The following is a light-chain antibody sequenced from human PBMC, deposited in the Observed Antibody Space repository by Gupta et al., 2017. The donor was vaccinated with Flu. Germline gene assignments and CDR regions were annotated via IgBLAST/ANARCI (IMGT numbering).Light chain of an antibody. CDR2: DVS. V-gene: IGLV2-14*03. CDR3: SSYTSTSTFYV. Sequence: QSALTQPASVSGSPGQSITIPCTGTSSDVGGSDYVSWYQKHPGKAPKLIIFDVSNRPSGVSSRFSGSKSGNTASVTISGLQAEDETDYYCSSYTSTSTFYVFGSGTKVTVL. CDR1: SSDVGGSDY. J-gene: IGLJ1*01.